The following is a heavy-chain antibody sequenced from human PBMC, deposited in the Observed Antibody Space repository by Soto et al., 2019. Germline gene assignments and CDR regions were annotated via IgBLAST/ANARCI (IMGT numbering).Heavy chain of an antibody. CDR3: VKDFLRYTNGLDV. J-gene: IGHJ6*02. CDR2: ISWNSAST. V-gene: IGHV3-9*01. D-gene: IGHD5-18*01. Sequence: EVQLVESGGGLVEPGKSLRLSCVVSGFTYEDFAMHWVRQAPGKGLEWVSGISWNSASTGYADSVTGRFTISRDNAKNSLYLQIRNLTGDDTAMYYCVKDFLRYTNGLDVWGPGTSVTVSS. CDR1: GFTYEDFA.